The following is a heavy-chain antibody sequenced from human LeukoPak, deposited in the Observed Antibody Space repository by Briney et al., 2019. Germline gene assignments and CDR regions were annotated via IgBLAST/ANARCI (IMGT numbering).Heavy chain of an antibody. CDR2: IKQDGSEK. J-gene: IGHJ4*02. D-gene: IGHD3-10*01. V-gene: IGHV3-7*02. CDR3: ARGMYYYGSGSSFDN. CDR1: GFTFSGYW. Sequence: GGSLRLSCAASGFTFSGYWMSWVRQAPGKGLEWVANIKQDGSEKHYVDSVKGRFTISRDNAENSLYLQMNSLRAEDTAVYYCARGMYYYGSGSSFDNWGQGTLVTVSS.